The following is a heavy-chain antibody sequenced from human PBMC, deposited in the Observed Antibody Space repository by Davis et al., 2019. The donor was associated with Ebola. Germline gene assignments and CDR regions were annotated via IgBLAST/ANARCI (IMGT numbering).Heavy chain of an antibody. V-gene: IGHV3-7*04. CDR3: ARGRYCDY. Sequence: GESLKISCEASGFTFSSYWMTWVRQAPGKGLEWVANIKQDGSEKYYVDSVKGRFSISRDNARNSLYLQMNSLRDEDTAVYYCARGRYCDYWGQGTLVTVSS. CDR1: GFTFSSYW. D-gene: IGHD2-15*01. CDR2: IKQDGSEK. J-gene: IGHJ4*02.